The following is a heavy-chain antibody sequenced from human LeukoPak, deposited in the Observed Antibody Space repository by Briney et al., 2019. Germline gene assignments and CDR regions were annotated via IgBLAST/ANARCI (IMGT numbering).Heavy chain of an antibody. J-gene: IGHJ4*02. CDR3: VAVASHYLRGGSCHYYIY. CDR2: IKSNSAGGTA. D-gene: IGHD2-2*01. Sequence: KPGGSLRLSCAASSFDFIGTWMTWVRQAPGKGLEWVGRIKSNSAGGTADYAAPVQGRFTISRDDSKATLYLQMNSPKTEDTAVYYCVAVASHYLRGGSCHYYIYWGQGTLVTVSS. V-gene: IGHV3-15*01. CDR1: SFDFIGTW.